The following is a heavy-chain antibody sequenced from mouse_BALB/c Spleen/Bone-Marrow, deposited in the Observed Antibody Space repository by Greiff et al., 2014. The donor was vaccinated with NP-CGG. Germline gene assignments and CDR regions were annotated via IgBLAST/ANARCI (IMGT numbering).Heavy chain of an antibody. V-gene: IGHV1S81*02. J-gene: IGHJ4*01. D-gene: IGHD2-3*01. Sequence: VQLQQSGAELVKPGASVKLSCKASGYTFTSYYMYWVKQRPGQGLEWIGEINPSNGGTNFNEKFKSKATLTVDKSSSTAYMQLSSLTSEDSAVYYWTRGGWLAMDYWGQGTSVTVSS. CDR1: GYTFTSYY. CDR3: TRGGWLAMDY. CDR2: INPSNGGT.